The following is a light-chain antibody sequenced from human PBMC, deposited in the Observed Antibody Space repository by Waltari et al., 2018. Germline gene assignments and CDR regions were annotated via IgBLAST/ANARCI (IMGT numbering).Light chain of an antibody. V-gene: IGKV1-NL1*01. CDR1: QAITNS. CDR3: QQYLSAPLT. J-gene: IGKJ4*02. Sequence: DIQMTQSPSSLSASVGDRVTITCRASQAITNSLAWYQQKPGKAPKLLLYRASTLESGGPSRFSGSGAGTEYTFTSSSLQPEDFATYDGQQYLSAPLTFGAGTKVDIK. CDR2: RAS.